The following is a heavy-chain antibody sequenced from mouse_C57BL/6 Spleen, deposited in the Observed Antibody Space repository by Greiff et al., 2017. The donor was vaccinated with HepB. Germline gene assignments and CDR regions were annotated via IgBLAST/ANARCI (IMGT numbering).Heavy chain of an antibody. V-gene: IGHV1-78*01. CDR2: IYPRDGST. J-gene: IGHJ2*01. CDR3: AREERGYSYYFDY. CDR1: GYTFTDHT. Sequence: VQLQQSDAELVKPGASVKIPCKVSGYTFTDHTIHWMKQRPEQGLEWIGYIYPRDGSTKYNEKFKGKATLTADKSSSTAYMQLNSLTSEDSAVYFCAREERGYSYYFDYWGQGTTLTVSS.